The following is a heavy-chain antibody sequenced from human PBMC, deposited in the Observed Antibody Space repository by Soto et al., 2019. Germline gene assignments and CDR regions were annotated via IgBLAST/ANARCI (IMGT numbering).Heavy chain of an antibody. CDR3: AKESGVLQWLVRGSFDY. J-gene: IGHJ4*02. Sequence: GGSLRLSCAASGFTFSSCAMSWVRQAPGRGLEWVSAITGGGGSTYYADSVKGRFTSSSDNSKDTLYLQVNSLRGEVTAVYYCAKESGVLQWLVRGSFDYWGQGALVTVSS. D-gene: IGHD6-19*01. V-gene: IGHV3-23*01. CDR2: ITGGGGST. CDR1: GFTFSSCA.